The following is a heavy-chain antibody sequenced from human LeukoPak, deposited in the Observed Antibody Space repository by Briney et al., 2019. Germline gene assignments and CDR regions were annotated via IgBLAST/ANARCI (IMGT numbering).Heavy chain of an antibody. CDR3: ATVSTVALTPPSRAFDI. J-gene: IGHJ3*02. V-gene: IGHV1-24*01. CDR1: GYTLTELS. Sequence: ASVKVSCKVSGYTLTELSMHWVRQAPGKGLEWMGGFDPEDGETIYAQKFQGRVTMTEDTSTDTAYMELSRLRSEDTAVYYCATVSTVALTPPSRAFDIWGQGTMVTVPS. D-gene: IGHD4-23*01. CDR2: FDPEDGET.